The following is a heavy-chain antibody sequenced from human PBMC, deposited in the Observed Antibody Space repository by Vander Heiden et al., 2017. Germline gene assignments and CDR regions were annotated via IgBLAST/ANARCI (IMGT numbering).Heavy chain of an antibody. J-gene: IGHJ4*02. CDR1: GFTFDDYN. Sequence: EVQLVESGGVVVQPGGSLRLSCAASGFTFDDYNMHWVRQAPGKGLEWVSLITWNGGSTYYADSVKGRFTFSRDNSKNSLYLQMDSLRTEDTALYYCAKDKGGSDYGHFLFASWGQGTQVTVSS. V-gene: IGHV3-43*01. CDR2: ITWNGGST. D-gene: IGHD4-17*01. CDR3: AKDKGGSDYGHFLFAS.